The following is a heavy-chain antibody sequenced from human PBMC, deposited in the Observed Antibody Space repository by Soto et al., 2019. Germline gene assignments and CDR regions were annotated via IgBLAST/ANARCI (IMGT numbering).Heavy chain of an antibody. J-gene: IGHJ4*02. CDR3: AKDFRGVPV. Sequence: QVQLVESGGGVVQPGRSLRLSCAASGFTFSSYGMHWVRQAPGEGLEWVAVISYDGSNKYYADSVKGRFTISRDNSKNTLYLQMNSLRAEDTAVYYCAKDFRGVPVWGQGTLVTVSS. CDR2: ISYDGSNK. V-gene: IGHV3-30*18. CDR1: GFTFSSYG.